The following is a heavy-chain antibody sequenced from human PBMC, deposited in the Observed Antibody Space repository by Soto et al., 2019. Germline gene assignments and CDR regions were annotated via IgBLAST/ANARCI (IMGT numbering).Heavy chain of an antibody. V-gene: IGHV4-31*03. CDR1: GGSISSGDYY. CDR3: ARASSSWDYYFDY. J-gene: IGHJ4*02. D-gene: IGHD6-13*01. CDR2: IHYSGST. Sequence: QVQLQESGPGLVKPSQTLSLTCTVSGGSISSGDYYWSWIRQHPGKGLEWIGYIHYSGSTYYNPSLKSRVTISVDTSKRQFSLKVNSVTAADTAVYYWARASSSWDYYFDYWGQGSLVTVSS.